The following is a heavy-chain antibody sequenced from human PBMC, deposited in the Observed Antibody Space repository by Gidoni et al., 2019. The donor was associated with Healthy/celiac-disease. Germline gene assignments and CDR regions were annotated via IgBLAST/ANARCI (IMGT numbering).Heavy chain of an antibody. J-gene: IGHJ3*02. Sequence: EVQLVESGEGLVQPGGSLRLSCAASGFTFSSYAMHWVRQAPGKGLEYVSAISSNGGSTYYADSVKGRFTISRDNSTNTLYLQMGSLRAEDMAVYYCARAGTDYYDSSGYYYENAFDIWGQGTMVTVSS. V-gene: IGHV3-64*02. CDR2: ISSNGGST. CDR1: GFTFSSYA. CDR3: ARAGTDYYDSSGYYYENAFDI. D-gene: IGHD3-22*01.